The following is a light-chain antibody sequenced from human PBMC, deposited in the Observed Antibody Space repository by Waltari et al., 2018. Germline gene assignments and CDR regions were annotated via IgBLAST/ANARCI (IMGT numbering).Light chain of an antibody. CDR3: QQYVESPAT. CDR1: QCVWIS. CDR2: HAS. V-gene: IGKV3-20*01. Sequence: EIVLTQSPATVSLSSGDSATSSCWASQCVWISLAWYQQKPGQAPSPLVYHASTRATGIPHRFSASGAGTDFSLTISLLEPEDFAMYYCQQYVESPATFGQGTKVEIK. J-gene: IGKJ1*01.